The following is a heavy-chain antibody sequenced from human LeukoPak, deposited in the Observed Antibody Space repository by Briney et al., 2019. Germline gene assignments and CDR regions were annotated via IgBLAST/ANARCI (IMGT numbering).Heavy chain of an antibody. V-gene: IGHV4-61*01. Sequence: PSETLSLTCTVSGXSVSSGSDYWSWIRQPPGKGLEWIGNIYYIGSTTYNPSLKSRVTISVDTSKNQFSLRLSSVTAADTAVYYCARVRPTVRLIDYWGQGTLVTVSS. CDR1: GXSVSSGSDY. D-gene: IGHD2-8*01. J-gene: IGHJ4*02. CDR2: IYYIGST. CDR3: ARVRPTVRLIDY.